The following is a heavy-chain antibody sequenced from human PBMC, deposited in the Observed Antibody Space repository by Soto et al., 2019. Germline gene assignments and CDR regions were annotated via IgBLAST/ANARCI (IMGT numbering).Heavy chain of an antibody. V-gene: IGHV1-2*04. J-gene: IGHJ6*02. CDR2: INPNSGGT. D-gene: IGHD6-19*01. CDR3: ARSGYSSGWYYYYYGMDV. CDR1: GYTFTGYY. Sequence: ASVKVSCKASGYTFTGYYMHWVRQAPGQGLEWMGWINPNSGGTNYAQKFQGWVTMTRDTSISTAYMELSRLRSDDTVVYYCARSGYSSGWYYYYYGMDVWGQGTTVTVSS.